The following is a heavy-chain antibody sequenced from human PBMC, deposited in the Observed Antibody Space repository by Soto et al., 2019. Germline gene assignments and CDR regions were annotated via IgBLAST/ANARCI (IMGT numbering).Heavy chain of an antibody. CDR3: AREASAVLALDY. Sequence: ASVKVSCKASGYTFTAYSMHWVRQAPGQGLEWIGWFNPNSGDTVYAEKFQGRVTLTRDTSISTAYMELSSLRSDDTALYYCAREASAVLALDYCGQGTLVTSP. CDR1: GYTFTAYS. D-gene: IGHD6-19*01. CDR2: FNPNSGDT. V-gene: IGHV1-2*02. J-gene: IGHJ4*02.